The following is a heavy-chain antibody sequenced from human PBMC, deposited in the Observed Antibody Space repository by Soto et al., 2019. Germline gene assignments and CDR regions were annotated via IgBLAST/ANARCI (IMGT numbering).Heavy chain of an antibody. CDR3: AKWNPHSRGYY. D-gene: IGHD1-1*01. CDR2: ISTSGST. V-gene: IGHV4-4*07. Sequence: PSETLSLTCTASGGSISSYYWSWIRQPAGKGLEWIGRISTSGSTSYNPSLKSRVTMSVDTSKNQFSLKLSSVTAADTAAYYCAKWNPHSRGYYWGRGTLVTVSS. CDR1: GGSISSYY. J-gene: IGHJ4*02.